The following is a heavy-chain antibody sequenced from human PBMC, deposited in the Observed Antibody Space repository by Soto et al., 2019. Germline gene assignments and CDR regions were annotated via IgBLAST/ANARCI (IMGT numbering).Heavy chain of an antibody. D-gene: IGHD6-13*01. J-gene: IGHJ6*02. CDR1: GFTFSSYA. CDR3: AKAPLPGISAAGEALYFYYGMDV. CDR2: ISGSGGST. Sequence: HPGGSLRLSCAASGFTFSSYAMSWVRQAPGKGLEWVSAISGSGGSTYYADSVKGRFTISRDNSKNTLYLQMNSLRAEDTAVYYCAKAPLPGISAAGEALYFYYGMDVWGQGTTVTVSS. V-gene: IGHV3-23*01.